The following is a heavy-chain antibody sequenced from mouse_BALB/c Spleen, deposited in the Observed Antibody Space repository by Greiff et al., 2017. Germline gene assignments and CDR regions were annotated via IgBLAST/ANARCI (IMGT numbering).Heavy chain of an antibody. D-gene: IGHD2-4*01. J-gene: IGHJ4*01. Sequence: VQRVESGPGLVAPSQSLSITCTVSGFSLTGYGVNWVRQPPGKGLEWLGMIWGDGSTDYNSALKSRLSISKDNSKSQVFLKMNSLQTDDTARYYCARDWDYDGRPMDYWGQGTSVTVSS. CDR1: GFSLTGYG. CDR3: ARDWDYDGRPMDY. V-gene: IGHV2-6-7*01. CDR2: IWGDGST.